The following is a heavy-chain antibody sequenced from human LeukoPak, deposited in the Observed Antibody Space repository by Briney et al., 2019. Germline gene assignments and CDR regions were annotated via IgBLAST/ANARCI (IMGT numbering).Heavy chain of an antibody. D-gene: IGHD3-22*01. V-gene: IGHV1-46*01. J-gene: IGHJ4*02. CDR3: ARRRGEYYYDSSGYYREDFDY. Sequence: GASVKVSCKASGYTFTSYYMHWVRQAPGQGLEWMGIINPSGGSTSYAQKFQGRVTMTRDTSTSTVYMELSSLRSEDTAVYYCARRRGEYYYDSSGYYREDFDYWGQGTLVTVSS. CDR1: GYTFTSYY. CDR2: INPSGGST.